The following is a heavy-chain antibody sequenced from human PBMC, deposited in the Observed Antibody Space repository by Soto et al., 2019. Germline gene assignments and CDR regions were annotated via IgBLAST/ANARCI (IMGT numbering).Heavy chain of an antibody. J-gene: IGHJ6*02. D-gene: IGHD6-19*01. Sequence: QVQLVQSGAEVKKPGSSVKVSCKASGGTFSSYAISWVRQAPGQGLEWMGGIIPIFGTANYAQKFQGRVTITADDSTSTADMELSSLRSEDTGVYYCARPQLLVDYYSYGMDVWGQGTTVIVS. CDR1: GGTFSSYA. CDR3: ARPQLLVDYYSYGMDV. V-gene: IGHV1-69*12. CDR2: IIPIFGTA.